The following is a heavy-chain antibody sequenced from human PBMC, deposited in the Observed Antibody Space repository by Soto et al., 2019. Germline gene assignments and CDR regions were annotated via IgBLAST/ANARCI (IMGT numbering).Heavy chain of an antibody. D-gene: IGHD3-10*01. J-gene: IGHJ4*02. CDR2: VNPIVSMS. CDR3: SSIYGSGYRAFDY. Sequence: QVQLVQSGAEVKRPGSSVKVSCKASGDTFNFYSINWVRQAPGVGLEWMGRVNPIVSMSNYAQKFQGRVTMTADKSPPPAYMELSTLRSADTAIYYCSSIYGSGYRAFDYWGQGALVTVSS. V-gene: IGHV1-69*02. CDR1: GDTFNFYS.